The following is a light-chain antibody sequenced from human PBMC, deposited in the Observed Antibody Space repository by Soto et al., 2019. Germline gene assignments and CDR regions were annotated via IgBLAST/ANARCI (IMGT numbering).Light chain of an antibody. CDR1: QSVSSNN. CDR3: QQYGRSPFT. CDR2: GAS. J-gene: IGKJ3*01. Sequence: EIVLTQSPGTLSLSPGERATLSCRASQSVSSNNLAWYQQRPGQAPRVVIYGASTRATGIPERFSGSGSGTDFTLTISRLXXXXXXXYYCQQYGRSPFTFGPGTKVXIK. V-gene: IGKV3-20*01.